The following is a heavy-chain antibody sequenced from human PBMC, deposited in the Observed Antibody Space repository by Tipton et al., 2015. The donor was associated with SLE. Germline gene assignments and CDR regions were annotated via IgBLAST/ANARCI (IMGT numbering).Heavy chain of an antibody. CDR1: GDSIRSHY. CDR2: VYYSGSA. J-gene: IGHJ5*02. CDR3: ARDSSGGYNWFDP. D-gene: IGHD3-22*01. Sequence: TLSLTCTVSGDSIRSHYWNWIRQSPGKGLEWIGYVYYSGSASYSPSLKSRVTISVDKSKNQFSLKLNSVTAADTAVYYCARDSSGGYNWFDPWGQGTLVTVSS. V-gene: IGHV4-59*11.